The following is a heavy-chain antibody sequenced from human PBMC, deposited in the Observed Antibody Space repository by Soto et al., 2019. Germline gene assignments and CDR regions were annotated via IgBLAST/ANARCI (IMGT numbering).Heavy chain of an antibody. CDR2: IYYSGST. CDR1: GGSISSGGYY. J-gene: IGHJ4*02. Sequence: QVQLQESGPGLVKPSQTLSLTCTVSGGSISSGGYYWSWIRQHPGKGLEWIGYIYYSGSTYYNPSLKSRVTISVDTSKNQFSLKLSSGTAAGTAVYYWAGVGSGTGTTRGDFDYWGQGTLVTVSS. CDR3: AGVGSGTGTTRGDFDY. V-gene: IGHV4-31*03. D-gene: IGHD4-17*01.